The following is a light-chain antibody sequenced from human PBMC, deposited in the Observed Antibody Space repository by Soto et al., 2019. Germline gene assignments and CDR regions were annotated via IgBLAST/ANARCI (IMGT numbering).Light chain of an antibody. Sequence: EIVLTQSPCTLSLSPGERATLSCRASQSVSSSYLAWYQQKPGQAPRLLIYGASSRATGIPDRFSGSGSGTDFTLTISRLEPEDFAVYYCQQYGSSPITFGPGTNVDIK. V-gene: IGKV3-20*01. CDR1: QSVSSSY. J-gene: IGKJ3*01. CDR2: GAS. CDR3: QQYGSSPIT.